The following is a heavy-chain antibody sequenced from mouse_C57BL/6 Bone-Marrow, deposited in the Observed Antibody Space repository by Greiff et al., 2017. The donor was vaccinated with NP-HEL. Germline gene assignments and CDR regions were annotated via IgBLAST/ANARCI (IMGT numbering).Heavy chain of an antibody. Sequence: EVKLVESGGGLVKPGGSLKLSCAASGFTFSSYPMSWVRQTPEKRLEWVATISGGGGNTYYPDSVKGRFIISRDNAKNTLYLQMSSLRSEDTALYYCARRRWLLRHFDYWGQGTTLTVSS. D-gene: IGHD2-3*01. V-gene: IGHV5-9*01. CDR1: GFTFSSYP. CDR3: ARRRWLLRHFDY. CDR2: ISGGGGNT. J-gene: IGHJ2*01.